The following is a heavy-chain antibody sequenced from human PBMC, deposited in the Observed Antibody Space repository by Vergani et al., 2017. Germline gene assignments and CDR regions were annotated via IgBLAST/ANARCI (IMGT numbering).Heavy chain of an antibody. CDR2: IYPGDSEV. Sequence: EKQLVQSGSETKKPGESLKISCQAFGYIFSNFWIGWVRQRPGRGLEWMGIIYPGDSEVKSNPTFRGQVIFSVDTSVNTAYLQWRSLQASDTATYFCAGGRHGSENGGALQLWGEGTNITVSS. J-gene: IGHJ3*01. D-gene: IGHD3-10*01. CDR1: GYIFSNFW. CDR3: AGGRHGSENGGALQL. V-gene: IGHV5-51*01.